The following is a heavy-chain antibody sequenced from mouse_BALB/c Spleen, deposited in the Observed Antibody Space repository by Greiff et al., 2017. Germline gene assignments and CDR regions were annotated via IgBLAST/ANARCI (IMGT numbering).Heavy chain of an antibody. V-gene: IGHV1S135*01. Sequence: EVQLVESGPELVKPGASVKVSCKASGYAFTSYNMYWVKQSHGKSLEWIGYIDPYNGGTSYNQKFKGKATLTVDKSSSTAYMHLNSLTSEDSAVYYCARSKYYGSRYFDVWGAGTTVTVSS. CDR2: IDPYNGGT. CDR1: GYAFTSYN. D-gene: IGHD1-1*01. CDR3: ARSKYYGSRYFDV. J-gene: IGHJ1*01.